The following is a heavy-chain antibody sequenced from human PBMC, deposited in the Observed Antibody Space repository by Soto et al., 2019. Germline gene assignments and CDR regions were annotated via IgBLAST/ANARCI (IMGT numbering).Heavy chain of an antibody. Sequence: QVQLQESGPGLVRPSQTLSLTCSVSGASIYNGGYFWSWIRQSPGKGLEWIGHIHNSGSPYSNPSLKSRVTISADTSMNQFSLALTSVTAADTAMYYCARGPTTEKADSWGQGILVTVSS. CDR1: GASIYNGGYF. J-gene: IGHJ4*02. CDR3: ARGPTTEKADS. CDR2: IHNSGSP. V-gene: IGHV4-30-4*01.